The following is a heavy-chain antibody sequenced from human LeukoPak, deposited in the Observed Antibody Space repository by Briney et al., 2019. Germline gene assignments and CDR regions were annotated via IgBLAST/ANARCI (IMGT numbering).Heavy chain of an antibody. J-gene: IGHJ4*02. CDR1: GFTFSNYG. CDR2: ISGTGGST. V-gene: IGHV3-23*01. Sequence: GGSLRLSCAASGFTFSNYGMSWVRQAPGKGLEWVSTISGTGGSTYYADSVKGRFTISRDNSESALYLQMNSLRAEDTALYYCATRAPTHYLDYWGQGTLVTVSS. CDR3: ATRAPTHYLDY.